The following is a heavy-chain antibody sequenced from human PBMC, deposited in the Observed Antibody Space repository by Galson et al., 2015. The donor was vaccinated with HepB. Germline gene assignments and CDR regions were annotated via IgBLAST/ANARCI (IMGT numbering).Heavy chain of an antibody. CDR1: GYTFIDYS. D-gene: IGHD3-10*01. V-gene: IGHV1-2*02. J-gene: IGHJ5*02. Sequence: SVKVSCKASGYTFIDYSMHWVRQAPGQGLEWMGWFSPKSGGTNYAQKFRGRVTMTRDTAISTAYMGLSRLRPDDAAVYYCVRNLDNSGPYLDWFDPWGQGALVTVSS. CDR2: FSPKSGGT. CDR3: VRNLDNSGPYLDWFDP.